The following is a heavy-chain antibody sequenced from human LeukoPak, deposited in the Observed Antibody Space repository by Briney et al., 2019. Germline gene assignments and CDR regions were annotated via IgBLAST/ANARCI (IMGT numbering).Heavy chain of an antibody. CDR2: ICPGDSNT. Sequence: GESLKISCQGSGFDFTIHWIAWVRQMPGKGLEWMGIICPGDSNTKYSPSFRGQVTISADKSITTAYLQWSSLKASDTAMYYCTKLSPTSKEGYYGMDVWGQGTTVTVSS. CDR3: TKLSPTSKEGYYGMDV. CDR1: GFDFTIHW. V-gene: IGHV5-51*01. D-gene: IGHD3-3*01. J-gene: IGHJ6*02.